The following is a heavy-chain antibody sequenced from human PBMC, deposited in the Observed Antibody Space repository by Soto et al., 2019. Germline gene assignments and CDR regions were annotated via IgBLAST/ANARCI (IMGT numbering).Heavy chain of an antibody. CDR1: GFTFSNAW. V-gene: IGHV3-15*01. Sequence: EVQLVESGGGLVKPGGSLRLSCAASGFTFSNAWMSWVRQAPGKGLEWVGRITSKTDGGTTDYAASVKGRFTISRDDSKNTLYRQMNSLKTEDTAVYYCTTPETYYDILTGYYWLDYWGQGTLVTVSS. J-gene: IGHJ4*02. D-gene: IGHD3-9*01. CDR3: TTPETYYDILTGYYWLDY. CDR2: ITSKTDGGTT.